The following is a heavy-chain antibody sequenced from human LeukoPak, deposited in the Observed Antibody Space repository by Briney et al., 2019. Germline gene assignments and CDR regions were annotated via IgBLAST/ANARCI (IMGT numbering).Heavy chain of an antibody. Sequence: ASVKVSCKASGGTFSSYAISWVRQAPGQGLEWMGRIIPILGIANYAQKFQGRVTITADKSTSTAYMELSSLRSEDTAVYYCASSDIVVVVAAPSRRNWFDPWGQGTLVTVSS. CDR2: IIPILGIA. J-gene: IGHJ5*02. D-gene: IGHD2-15*01. V-gene: IGHV1-69*04. CDR3: ASSDIVVVVAAPSRRNWFDP. CDR1: GGTFSSYA.